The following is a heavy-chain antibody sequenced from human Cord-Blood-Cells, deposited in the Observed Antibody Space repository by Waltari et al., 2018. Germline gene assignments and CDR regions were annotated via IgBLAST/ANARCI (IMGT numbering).Heavy chain of an antibody. V-gene: IGHV4-38-2*01. D-gene: IGHD6-13*01. J-gene: IGHJ1*01. CDR1: GYSISSGYY. Sequence: QVQLQESGPGLVKPSETLSLTCAVSGYSISSGYYWGWIRQPPGKGLEWIGSIDHSGSTYYIPSLKSRVTISVDTSKNQFSLKLSSVTAADTAVYYGARKGAAAGTEYFQHWGQGTLVTVSS. CDR3: ARKGAAAGTEYFQH. CDR2: IDHSGST.